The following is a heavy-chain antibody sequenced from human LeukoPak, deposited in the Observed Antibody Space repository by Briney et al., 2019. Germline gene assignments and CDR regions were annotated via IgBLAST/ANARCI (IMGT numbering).Heavy chain of an antibody. CDR1: GYTFTCYY. J-gene: IGHJ4*02. D-gene: IGHD1-26*01. Sequence: ASVKVSCKASGYTFTCYYMHGVRQAPGQGLEWMGWINPNKGGTNYVQKFQGRLTMTRDTSISTAYRELSGLRSDDTAVYYCAIDQVGATQEGLDYWGQETLVTVSS. CDR3: AIDQVGATQEGLDY. V-gene: IGHV1-2*02. CDR2: INPNKGGT.